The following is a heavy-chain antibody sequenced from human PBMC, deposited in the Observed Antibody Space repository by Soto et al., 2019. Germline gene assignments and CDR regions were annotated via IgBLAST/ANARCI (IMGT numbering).Heavy chain of an antibody. CDR2: VFHTGNT. CDR3: ARKAWVRFDY. V-gene: IGHV4-4*02. Sequence: SLTCAVSGDSMTRCVCWTWVRQPPGKGLEWIGEVFHTGNTNYNPALKSRVTMSVDKSTNEFSLKVTSVTAADTAIYYCARKAWVRFDYWGQGALVTVSS. D-gene: IGHD7-27*01. CDR1: GDSMTRCVC. J-gene: IGHJ4*02.